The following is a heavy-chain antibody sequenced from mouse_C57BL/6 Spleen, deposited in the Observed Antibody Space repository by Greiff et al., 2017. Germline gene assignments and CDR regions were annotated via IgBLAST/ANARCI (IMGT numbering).Heavy chain of an antibody. Sequence: VQLQQSGTVLARPGASVKMSCKTSGYTFTSYWMHWVKQRPGQGLEWIGAIYPGNSDTSYNQKFKGKAKLPAVTSASTAYMELSSLTNEDSAVYYCTRLEDPGAYWGQGTLVTVAA. CDR2: IYPGNSDT. CDR1: GYTFTSYW. V-gene: IGHV1-5*01. J-gene: IGHJ3*01. CDR3: TRLEDPGAY.